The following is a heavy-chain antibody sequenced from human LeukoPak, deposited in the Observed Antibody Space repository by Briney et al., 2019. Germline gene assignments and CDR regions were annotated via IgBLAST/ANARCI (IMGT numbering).Heavy chain of an antibody. CDR2: VSLSGLT. D-gene: IGHD2-8*01. CDR1: GGSITSTNW. J-gene: IGHJ4*02. Sequence: SGTLSLTCGVSGGSITSTNWWSWVRQPPGQGLEWIGEVSLSGLTNYNPSLSSRVIMALDTSKNHLSLHLTSVTAADSAVYYCSRENGAFSPFGYWGQGYLVTVLS. CDR3: SRENGAFSPFGY. V-gene: IGHV4-4*02.